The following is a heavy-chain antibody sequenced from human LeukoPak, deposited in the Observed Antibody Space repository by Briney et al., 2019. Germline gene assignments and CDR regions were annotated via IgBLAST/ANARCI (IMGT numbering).Heavy chain of an antibody. J-gene: IGHJ4*02. V-gene: IGHV3-23*01. D-gene: IGHD5-12*01. CDR2: LSGSGGST. Sequence: GGSLRLSCAASGFTFSSNGMSWVRQTPGKGLEWVSALSGSGGSTYYADSVKGRFTISRDNSKNTLYLQMNSLRAEDTAVYYCARVSRGSDAAFDYWGQGTLVTVSS. CDR3: ARVSRGSDAAFDY. CDR1: GFTFSSNG.